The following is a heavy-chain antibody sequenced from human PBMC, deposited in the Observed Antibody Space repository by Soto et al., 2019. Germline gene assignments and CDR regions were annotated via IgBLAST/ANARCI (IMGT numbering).Heavy chain of an antibody. CDR3: AKSIAVAGDFDY. Sequence: GGSLRLSCASSGFTFSSYAMSLVRQAPGKGLEWVSAISGSGGSTYYADSVKGRFTISRDNSKNTLYLQMNSLRAEDTAVYYCAKSIAVAGDFDYWGQGTLVTVSS. CDR2: ISGSGGST. D-gene: IGHD6-19*01. V-gene: IGHV3-23*01. J-gene: IGHJ4*02. CDR1: GFTFSSYA.